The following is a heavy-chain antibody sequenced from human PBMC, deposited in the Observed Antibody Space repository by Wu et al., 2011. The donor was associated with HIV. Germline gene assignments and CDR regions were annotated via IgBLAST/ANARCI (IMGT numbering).Heavy chain of an antibody. CDR2: XNPNSGGT. D-gene: IGHD5-18*01. CDR1: GYTFTGYY. Sequence: SVKVSCKASGYTFTGYYMHWVRQAPGQGLEWMGWXNPNSGGTNYAQKFQGRVTMTRDTSISTAYMELSRLRSDDTAVYYCARGAVDTAHFDYWGQGTLVTVSS. J-gene: IGHJ4*02. CDR3: ARGAVDTAHFDY. V-gene: IGHV1-2*02.